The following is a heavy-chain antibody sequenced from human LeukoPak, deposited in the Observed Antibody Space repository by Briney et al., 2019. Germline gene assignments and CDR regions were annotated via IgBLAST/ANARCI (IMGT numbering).Heavy chain of an antibody. CDR2: IKSKTDGGTT. D-gene: IGHD2-2*01. Sequence: GGSLRLSCAASGFTFSNAWMNWVRQAPGKGLEWVGRIKSKTDGGTTDYAAPVKGRFTISRDDSKNTLYLQMNSLKTEDTAVYYCTTASERYCSSTSCYYPGDYWGQGTLVTVSS. V-gene: IGHV3-15*07. CDR3: TTASERYCSSTSCYYPGDY. CDR1: GFTFSNAW. J-gene: IGHJ4*02.